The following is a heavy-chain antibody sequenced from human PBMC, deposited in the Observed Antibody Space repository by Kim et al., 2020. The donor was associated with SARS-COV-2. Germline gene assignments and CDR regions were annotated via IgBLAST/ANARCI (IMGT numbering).Heavy chain of an antibody. CDR2: TRNKANSYTT. CDR3: LRVVLDYYFDY. D-gene: IGHD6-6*01. Sequence: GGSLRLSCAASGFIFSDHYMDWVRQAPGKGLEWVGRTRNKANSYTTEYAASVKGRFTISRDDSKNSLYLQMNSLKIEDTAVYYCLRVVLDYYFDYWGQG. J-gene: IGHJ4*02. V-gene: IGHV3-72*01. CDR1: GFIFSDHY.